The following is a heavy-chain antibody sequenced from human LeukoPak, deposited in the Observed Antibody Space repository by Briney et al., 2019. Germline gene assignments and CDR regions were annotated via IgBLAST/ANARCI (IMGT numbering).Heavy chain of an antibody. CDR3: ARLYSYGYPGGYYYYYGMDV. CDR2: INHNGST. J-gene: IGHJ6*02. CDR1: DGSFSCYY. D-gene: IGHD5-18*01. V-gene: IGHV4-34*01. Sequence: PSETMFLTCAVYDGSFSCYYWSWIRQPPGKVLEWIGEINHNGSTNYNPSLKSRVTISVDTSKNQSSLKLSSVTAADTAVYYCARLYSYGYPGGYYYYYGMDVWGQGTTVTVSS.